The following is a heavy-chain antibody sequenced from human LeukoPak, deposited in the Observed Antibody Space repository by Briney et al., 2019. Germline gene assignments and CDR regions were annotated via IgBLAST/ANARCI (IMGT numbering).Heavy chain of an antibody. D-gene: IGHD3-16*01. V-gene: IGHV1-2*02. CDR3: ARRTPPTLCDASNSYLPDY. CDR1: GYIFTDFY. J-gene: IGHJ4*02. Sequence: GASVKVSCKASGYIFTDFYIHWVRQAPGQGLEWMGWINPKNGGTKFAQKFQGTVTMTRDTSIPTAHMELSRLRSDDTAVYYCARRTPPTLCDASNSYLPDYWGPGSLVTVSS. CDR2: INPKNGGT.